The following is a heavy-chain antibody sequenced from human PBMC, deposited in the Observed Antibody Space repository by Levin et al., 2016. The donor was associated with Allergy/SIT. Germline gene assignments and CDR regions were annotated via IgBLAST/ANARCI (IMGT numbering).Heavy chain of an antibody. V-gene: IGHV3-7*03. CDR3: ARDYDFWDV. J-gene: IGHJ6*04. Sequence: GESLKISCAASGFTFSSYWMNWVRQAPGKGLEWVANIKQDGSEKYYVDSVKGRFTISRDNAKNSLYLQMNSLRAEDTAVYYCARDYDFWDVWGKGTTVTVSS. CDR2: IKQDGSEK. D-gene: IGHD3-3*01. CDR1: GFTFSSYW.